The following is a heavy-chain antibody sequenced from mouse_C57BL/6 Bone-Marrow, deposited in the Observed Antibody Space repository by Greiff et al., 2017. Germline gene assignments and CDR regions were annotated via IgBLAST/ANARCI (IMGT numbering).Heavy chain of an antibody. CDR3: ASATTVVPVAY. CDR2: IWGVGST. Sequence: QVQLKESGPGLVAPSQSLSITCTVSGFSLTSYGVDWVRQSPGKGLEWLGVIWGVGSTNYNSALKSRLSISKDNSKSQVFLKMNSLQTDETAMYYCASATTVVPVAYWGQGTLVTVSA. D-gene: IGHD1-1*01. J-gene: IGHJ3*01. V-gene: IGHV2-6*01. CDR1: GFSLTSYG.